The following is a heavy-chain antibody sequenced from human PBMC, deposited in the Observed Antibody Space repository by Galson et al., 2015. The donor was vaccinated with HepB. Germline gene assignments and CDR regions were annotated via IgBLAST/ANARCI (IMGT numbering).Heavy chain of an antibody. V-gene: IGHV1-69*02. CDR2: IIPTLGIA. J-gene: IGHJ5*02. CDR3: ARAQWELLHWFDP. CDR1: GGTFSSYT. Sequence: SVKVSCKASGGTFSSYTISWVRQAPGQGLEWMGRIIPTLGIANYAQKFLGRVTITADKSTSTAYMELSSLRSEDTAVYYCARAQWELLHWFDPWGQGTLVTVSS. D-gene: IGHD1-26*01.